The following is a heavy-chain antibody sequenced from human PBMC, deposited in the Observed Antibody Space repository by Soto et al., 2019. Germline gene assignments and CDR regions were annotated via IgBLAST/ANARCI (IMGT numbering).Heavy chain of an antibody. D-gene: IGHD4-17*01. CDR2: ISYDGSNK. J-gene: IGHJ4*02. V-gene: IGHV3-30-3*01. Sequence: QVQLVESGGGVVQPGRSLRLSCAASGFTFSSYAMHWVRQAPGKGLEWVAVISYDGSNKYYADSVKGRFTISRDNSKNTLYLQMNSLRAEDTAVYYCTRHLGGDYGIPHDYWGQGTLVTVSS. CDR3: TRHLGGDYGIPHDY. CDR1: GFTFSSYA.